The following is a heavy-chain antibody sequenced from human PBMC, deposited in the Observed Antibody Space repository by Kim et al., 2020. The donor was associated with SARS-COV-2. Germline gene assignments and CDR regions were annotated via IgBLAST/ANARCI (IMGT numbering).Heavy chain of an antibody. D-gene: IGHD1-20*01. J-gene: IGHJ4*02. V-gene: IGHV3-30*14. Sequence: PVKGRYTITRSKSKNTMYLQMNSLRAADTAVYYCARDYNWGYCFDFWGQGTLVTVSS. CDR3: ARDYNWGYCFDF.